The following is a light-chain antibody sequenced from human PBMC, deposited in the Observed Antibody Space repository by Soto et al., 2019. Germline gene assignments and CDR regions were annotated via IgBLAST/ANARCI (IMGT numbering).Light chain of an antibody. Sequence: ESLLTQSPATLSLSPGERATLSCRASQSVSRYLAWYQQKPGQAPRLLIYETSTRAPGIPARFSGSGSETDFTLTTRSLEPKDFAVYYCQQRSNWPRGTFGQGTRVEIK. J-gene: IGKJ1*01. CDR3: QQRSNWPRGT. CDR2: ETS. V-gene: IGKV3-11*01. CDR1: QSVSRY.